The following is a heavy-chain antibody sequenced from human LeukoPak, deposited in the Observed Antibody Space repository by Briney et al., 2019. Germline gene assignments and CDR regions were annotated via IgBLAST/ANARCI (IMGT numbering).Heavy chain of an antibody. V-gene: IGHV4-34*01. CDR1: GESLNSYY. D-gene: IGHD2-15*01. J-gene: IGHJ4*02. Sequence: PSETLSLTCAVYGESLNSYYWSWVRRPPGEGPEWIGEIYESGTTEYNPSLKSRVTISMVPSKQQFSLSLSSVTAADTAVYYCARGTWATRLGSWGLGTPVIVSS. CDR3: ARGTWATRLGS. CDR2: IYESGTT.